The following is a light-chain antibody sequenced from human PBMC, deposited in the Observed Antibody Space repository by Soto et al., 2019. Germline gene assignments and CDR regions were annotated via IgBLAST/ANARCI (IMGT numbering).Light chain of an antibody. CDR2: GAS. CDR3: QHYNNWPPWA. J-gene: IGKJ1*01. V-gene: IGKV3-15*01. Sequence: EIVMTQSPASLSMSPGGRATLSCRASQSITNNLAWYQQKPGQAPRLLIYGASARATGVPDRFSGSGSATEFTLTISSLQAEDSAVYYCQHYNNWPPWAFGQGTKVEIK. CDR1: QSITNN.